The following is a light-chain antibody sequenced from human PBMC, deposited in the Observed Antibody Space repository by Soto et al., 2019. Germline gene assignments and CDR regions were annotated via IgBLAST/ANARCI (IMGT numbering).Light chain of an antibody. CDR2: VNN. Sequence: QSALTQPPSVSGAPGQRVTISCNGSSSNIGAGYDVHWYQQLPGTAPKLLIYVNNNRPSGVPDRFSGSKSGTSVSLAITGLQAEDEADYYGQSYDSSLSAVVFGEGTKLTVL. CDR1: SSNIGAGYD. J-gene: IGLJ2*01. CDR3: QSYDSSLSAVV. V-gene: IGLV1-40*01.